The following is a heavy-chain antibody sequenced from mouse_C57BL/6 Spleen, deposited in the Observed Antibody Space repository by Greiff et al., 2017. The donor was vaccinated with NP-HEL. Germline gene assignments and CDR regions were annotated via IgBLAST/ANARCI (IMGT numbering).Heavy chain of an antibody. Sequence: EVQLVESGGGLVKPGGSLKLSCAASGFTFSDYGMHWVRQAPEKGLEWVAYISSGSSTIYYADTVTGRFTISRDNAKNTLFLQMTSLRSEDTAMYYCAKGTTVVPYYAMDYWGQGTSVTVSS. CDR3: AKGTTVVPYYAMDY. CDR2: ISSGSSTI. D-gene: IGHD1-1*01. J-gene: IGHJ4*01. CDR1: GFTFSDYG. V-gene: IGHV5-17*01.